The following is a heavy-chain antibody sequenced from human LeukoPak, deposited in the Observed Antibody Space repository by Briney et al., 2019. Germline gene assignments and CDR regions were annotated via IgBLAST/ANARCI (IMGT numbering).Heavy chain of an antibody. CDR1: GDSISSGGYY. CDR3: ARSTFGVVIDY. D-gene: IGHD3-3*01. CDR2: IDHSGST. Sequence: PSETLSLTCTVSGDSISSGGYYWSWIRQPPGKRLEWIGYIDHSGSTNYNPSLKSRVTISVDKSKNQFSLKLSSVTAADTAVYYCARSTFGVVIDYWGQGTLVTVSS. J-gene: IGHJ4*02. V-gene: IGHV4-30-2*01.